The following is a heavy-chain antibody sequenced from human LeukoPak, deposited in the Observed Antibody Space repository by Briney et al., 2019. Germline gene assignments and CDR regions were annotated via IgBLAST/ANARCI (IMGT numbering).Heavy chain of an antibody. Sequence: ASVKVSCKASGGTFSSYAISWVRQAPGQGLEWMGGVIPIFGTANYAQKFQGRVTITADKSTSTAYMELSSLRSEDTAVYYCASKGAASNWFDPWGQGTLVTVSS. CDR1: GGTFSSYA. D-gene: IGHD6-13*01. J-gene: IGHJ5*02. CDR2: VIPIFGTA. V-gene: IGHV1-69*06. CDR3: ASKGAASNWFDP.